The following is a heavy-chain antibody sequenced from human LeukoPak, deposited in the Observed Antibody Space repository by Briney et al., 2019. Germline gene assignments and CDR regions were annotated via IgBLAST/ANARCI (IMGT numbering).Heavy chain of an antibody. Sequence: QTGGSLRLSCAASGFIFSSYGIHWVRQAPGKGLEWVALISYDGNNKYYADSVKGRFTISRDNSKNTLYLQMNSLRAEDTAVYYCARVQIPKITNILTGYYNPPDYWGQGTLVTVSS. V-gene: IGHV3-30*03. J-gene: IGHJ4*02. CDR3: ARVQIPKITNILTGYYNPPDY. D-gene: IGHD3-9*01. CDR1: GFIFSSYG. CDR2: ISYDGNNK.